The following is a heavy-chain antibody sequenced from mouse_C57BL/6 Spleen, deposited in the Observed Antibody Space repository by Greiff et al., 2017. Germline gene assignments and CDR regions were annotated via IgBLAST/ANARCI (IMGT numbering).Heavy chain of an antibody. CDR2: INPGSGGT. Sequence: VQLQQSGAELVRPGTSVKVSCKASGYAFTNYLIEWVKQRPGQGLEWIGVINPGSGGTNYNEKFKGKATLTADTSSSTAYMQLSSLTSEASAVYFCARDDYAYWGQGTLVTVSA. CDR1: GYAFTNYL. J-gene: IGHJ3*01. CDR3: ARDDYAY. V-gene: IGHV1-54*01. D-gene: IGHD2-13*01.